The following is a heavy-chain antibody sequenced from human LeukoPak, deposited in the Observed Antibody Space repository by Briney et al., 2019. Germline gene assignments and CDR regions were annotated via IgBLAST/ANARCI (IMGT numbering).Heavy chain of an antibody. Sequence: SETLSLTCTVSGGSISSYYWSWIRQPPGKGLEWIGYIYYSGSTNYNPSLKSRVAISVDTSKNQFSLKLSSVTAADTAVYYCARHYSSSSFDYWGQGTLVTVSS. CDR2: IYYSGST. J-gene: IGHJ4*02. CDR1: GGSISSYY. D-gene: IGHD6-6*01. CDR3: ARHYSSSSFDY. V-gene: IGHV4-59*08.